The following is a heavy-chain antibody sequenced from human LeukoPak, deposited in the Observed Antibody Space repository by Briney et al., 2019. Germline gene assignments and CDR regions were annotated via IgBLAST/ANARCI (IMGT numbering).Heavy chain of an antibody. V-gene: IGHV3-48*03. CDR1: GFTFSSYE. CDR2: ISSSGSTI. D-gene: IGHD2-15*01. Sequence: GGSLRLSCAASGFTFSSYEMNWVRQAPGKGLEWVSYISSSGSTICYADSVKGRFTISRDNAKNSLYLQMNSLRAEDTAVYYCARDLRDCSGGSCYTAFDYWGQGTLVTVSS. CDR3: ARDLRDCSGGSCYTAFDY. J-gene: IGHJ4*02.